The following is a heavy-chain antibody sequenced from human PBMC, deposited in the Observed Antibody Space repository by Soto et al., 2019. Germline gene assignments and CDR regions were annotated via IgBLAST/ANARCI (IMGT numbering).Heavy chain of an antibody. CDR3: AKEAPGGWHFFDT. CDR2: ISDDGSQK. J-gene: IGHJ4*02. V-gene: IGHV3-30*18. Sequence: GGSLRLSCAASGFTFRTYGMHWVRQAPGKGLEWVAFISDDGSQKYYGDSVKGRFTISRDNSKNTLSLRMISLRTEDTSVYYCAKEAPGGWHFFDTWGQGALVTVSS. CDR1: GFTFRTYG. D-gene: IGHD6-19*01.